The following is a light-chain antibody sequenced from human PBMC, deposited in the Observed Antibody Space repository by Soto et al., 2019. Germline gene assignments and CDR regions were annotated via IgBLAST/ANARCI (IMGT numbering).Light chain of an antibody. CDR2: DAS. V-gene: IGKV3-11*01. CDR3: QQRSNWPSLT. CDR1: QSVSNN. Sequence: EIVMTQSPATLSVSPGERATLSCRASQSVSNNLAWYQQKRGQAPRLLISDASNRATGIPARFSGSGSETDFTLTISSLEPEDSAVYYCQQRSNWPSLTFGGGTKVDIK. J-gene: IGKJ4*01.